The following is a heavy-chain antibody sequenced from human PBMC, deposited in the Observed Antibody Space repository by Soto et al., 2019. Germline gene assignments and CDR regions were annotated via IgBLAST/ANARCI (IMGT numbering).Heavy chain of an antibody. D-gene: IGHD3-16*01. CDR3: ARVPSPFDFYYAMDV. CDR1: GGTFSSYA. Sequence: SVKVSCKASGGTFSSYAISWVRQAPGQGLEWMGGIIPIFGTANYAQKFQGRVTITADESTSTAYMELSSLRSEDTAVYYCARVPSPFDFYYAMDVWGQGTTVTVSS. CDR2: IIPIFGTA. J-gene: IGHJ6*02. V-gene: IGHV1-69*13.